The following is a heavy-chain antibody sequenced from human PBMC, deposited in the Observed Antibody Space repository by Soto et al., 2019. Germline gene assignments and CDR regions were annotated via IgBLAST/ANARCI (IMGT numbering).Heavy chain of an antibody. CDR2: IYSGGST. CDR1: GFTVSSNY. D-gene: IGHD2-21*02. J-gene: IGHJ4*02. Sequence: GGSLRLSCAASGFTVSSNYMSWVRQAPGKGLEWVSVIYSGGSTYYADSVKGRFTISRDNSKNTLYLQMNSLRAEDTAVYYCARNIRGDPFDYWGQGTLVTVSS. CDR3: ARNIRGDPFDY. V-gene: IGHV3-66*01.